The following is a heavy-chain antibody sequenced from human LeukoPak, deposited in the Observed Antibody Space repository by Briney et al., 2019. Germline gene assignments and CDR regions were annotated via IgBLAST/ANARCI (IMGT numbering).Heavy chain of an antibody. CDR2: INHSGST. Sequence: PSETLSLTCAVYGGSFSGYYWSWIRQPPGKGLEWIGEINHSGSTNYNPSLKSRVTISVDTSKNQFSLKLSSVTAADTAVYYCARRAYDSSGPGWFDPWGREPWSPSPQ. J-gene: IGHJ5*02. CDR3: ARRAYDSSGPGWFDP. D-gene: IGHD3-22*01. V-gene: IGHV4-34*01. CDR1: GGSFSGYY.